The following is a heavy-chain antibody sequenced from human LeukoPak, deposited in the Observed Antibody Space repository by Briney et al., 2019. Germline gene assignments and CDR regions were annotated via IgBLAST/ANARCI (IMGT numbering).Heavy chain of an antibody. J-gene: IGHJ6*02. Sequence: GRSLRLSCAASGFTFSSYGMHWVRQAPGKGLEWVAVISYDGSNKYCADSVKGRFTISRDNSKNTLYLQMNSLRAEDTAVYYCASNVGMDVWGQGTTVTVSS. CDR1: GFTFSSYG. CDR2: ISYDGSNK. V-gene: IGHV3-30*03. CDR3: ASNVGMDV.